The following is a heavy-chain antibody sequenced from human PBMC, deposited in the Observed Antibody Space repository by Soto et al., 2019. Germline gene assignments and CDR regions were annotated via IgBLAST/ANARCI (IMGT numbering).Heavy chain of an antibody. Sequence: SETLSLTCTVSGGSISSGGYYWSWIRQHPGKGLEWIGYIYYGGSTYYNPSLKSRVTISVDTSKNQFPLKLSSVTAADTAVYYCARGFRRQGGMDVWGQGTTVTVSS. V-gene: IGHV4-31*03. J-gene: IGHJ6*02. CDR2: IYYGGST. CDR3: ARGFRRQGGMDV. CDR1: GGSISSGGYY.